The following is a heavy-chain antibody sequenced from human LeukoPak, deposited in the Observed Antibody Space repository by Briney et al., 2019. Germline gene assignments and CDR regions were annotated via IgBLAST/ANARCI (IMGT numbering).Heavy chain of an antibody. CDR1: GFTFSSHA. CDR3: ARGLRYSSSWYNFDY. J-gene: IGHJ4*02. D-gene: IGHD6-13*01. Sequence: GGSLRLSCSASGFTFSSHAMHWVRQAPGKGLEYVSAISSNGGTRYYADSVKGRFTISRDNSKNTLYLQMSSLRVEDTAVYYCARGLRYSSSWYNFDYWGQGTLVTVSS. V-gene: IGHV3-64D*06. CDR2: ISSNGGTR.